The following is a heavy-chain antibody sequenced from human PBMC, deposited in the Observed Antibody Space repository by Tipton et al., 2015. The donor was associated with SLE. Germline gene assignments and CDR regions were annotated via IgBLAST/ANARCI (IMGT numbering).Heavy chain of an antibody. Sequence: TLSLTCTVSGGSISSSSYYWGWIRQPPGKGLEWIGSIYYSGSTYYNPSLKSRVTISVDTSKNQFSLKLSSVTAADTAVYYCARVLYYGSGSYYFDYWGQGTLVTVSS. D-gene: IGHD3-10*01. J-gene: IGHJ4*02. V-gene: IGHV4-39*07. CDR1: GGSISSSSYY. CDR3: ARVLYYGSGSYYFDY. CDR2: IYYSGST.